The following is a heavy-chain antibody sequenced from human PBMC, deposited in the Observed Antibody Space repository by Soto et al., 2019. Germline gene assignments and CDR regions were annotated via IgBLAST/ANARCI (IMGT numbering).Heavy chain of an antibody. CDR1: GASITTYY. Sequence: SETLSLTCTVSGASITTYYWSWFRQPPGQGLESLGYIYHTGVTNSNPSLRGRLSISIDTAKNQFSLKLSSVTSADTAIYYCEKTAPVTDFWGPGILVTVSS. J-gene: IGHJ4*02. D-gene: IGHD1-1*01. CDR3: EKTAPVTDF. CDR2: IYHTGVT. V-gene: IGHV4-59*01.